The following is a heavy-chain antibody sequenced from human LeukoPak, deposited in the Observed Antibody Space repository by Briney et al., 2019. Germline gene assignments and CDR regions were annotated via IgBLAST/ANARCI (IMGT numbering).Heavy chain of an antibody. CDR1: GYIFSTYW. D-gene: IGHD2-2*01. Sequence: GESLKISCKGSGYIFSTYWIAWVRQMPGKGLEWMGIVYPGDSNTRYSPSFQGQVTISVDKSISTAYLQWSSLKASDTAMYYCARRSSSTSPFDYWGQGTLVTVSS. CDR2: VYPGDSNT. CDR3: ARRSSSTSPFDY. V-gene: IGHV5-51*01. J-gene: IGHJ4*02.